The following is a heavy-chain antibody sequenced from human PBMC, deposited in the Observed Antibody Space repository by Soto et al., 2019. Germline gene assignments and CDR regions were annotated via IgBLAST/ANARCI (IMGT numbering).Heavy chain of an antibody. CDR2: ISYDGSNK. D-gene: IGHD2-2*01. CDR1: GFTFSSYA. Sequence: VQLLESGGGLVQPGGSLRVSCAASGFTFSSYAMHWVRQAPGKGLEWVAVISYDGSNKYYADSVKGRFTISRDNSKNTLYLQMNSLRAEDTAVYYCARVMGVVPVLSYWGQGTLVTVSS. V-gene: IGHV3-30-3*01. CDR3: ARVMGVVPVLSY. J-gene: IGHJ4*02.